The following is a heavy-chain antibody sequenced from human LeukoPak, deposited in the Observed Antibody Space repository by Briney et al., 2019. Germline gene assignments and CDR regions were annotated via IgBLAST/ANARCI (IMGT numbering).Heavy chain of an antibody. D-gene: IGHD3-9*01. J-gene: IGHJ4*02. Sequence: SFSGSWWTWVRPPPGKRKEWIGEINHSGRTNYTPSLKRRVTIAVDTSKHQFPLKLNSVTAADTAVYYCARVPPIEPGISTGYYYCGYCGQGTLVTVSS. CDR3: ARVPPIEPGISTGYYYCGY. V-gene: IGHV4-34*01. CDR2: INHSGRT. CDR1: SFSGSW.